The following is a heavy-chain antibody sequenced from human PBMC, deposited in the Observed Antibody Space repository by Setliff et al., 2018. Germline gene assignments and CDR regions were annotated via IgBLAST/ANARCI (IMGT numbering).Heavy chain of an antibody. J-gene: IGHJ4*02. CDR1: GGSINSYY. CDR3: VYNTGSSKDHY. D-gene: IGHD2-8*02. Sequence: SETLSLTCIVSGGSINSYYWNWIRQPPGKGLEWIGYIYYSGNSKYDTNYNPSLKSRVTILSDTSKNQFSLILSSVTAADTAVYCTVYNTGSSKDHYWGQGTPVTVSS. V-gene: IGHV4-59*01. CDR2: IYYSGNSKYDT.